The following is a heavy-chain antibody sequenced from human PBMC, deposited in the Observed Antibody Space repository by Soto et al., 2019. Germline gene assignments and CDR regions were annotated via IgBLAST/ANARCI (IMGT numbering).Heavy chain of an antibody. CDR2: IIPIFGTA. D-gene: IGHD4-17*01. Sequence: ASVKVSCKASGGTFSSYAISWVRQAPGQGLEWMGGIIPIFGTANYAQKFQGRVTITADESTSTVYMELSSLRSEDTAVYYCARDPPYGGNAEFDYWGHGTLVTISS. J-gene: IGHJ4*01. CDR3: ARDPPYGGNAEFDY. V-gene: IGHV1-69*13. CDR1: GGTFSSYA.